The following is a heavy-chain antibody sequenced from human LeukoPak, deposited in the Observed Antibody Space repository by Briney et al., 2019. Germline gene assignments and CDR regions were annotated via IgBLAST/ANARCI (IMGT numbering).Heavy chain of an antibody. D-gene: IGHD3/OR15-3a*01. J-gene: IGHJ6*03. CDR3: ARALSWTTESYYYMDV. CDR1: GYTFTSYD. V-gene: IGHV1-8*01. CDR2: MNPNSGNT. Sequence: ASVKVSCKASGYTFTSYDINWVRQATGQGLEWVGWMNPNSGNTGYAQKFQGRVTMTKNTPISTAYMDLTSLRSEDTAVYYCARALSWTTESYYYMDVWGKGTTVTVS.